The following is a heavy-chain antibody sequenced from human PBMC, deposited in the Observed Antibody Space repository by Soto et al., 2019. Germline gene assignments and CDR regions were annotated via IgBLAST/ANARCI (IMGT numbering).Heavy chain of an antibody. D-gene: IGHD6-13*01. Sequence: ASVEVSCKASGYTFTIYAMHWVRQAPGQRLEWMGWINAGNGNTKYSQKFQGRVTITRDTSASTAYMELSSLRSEDTAVYYCARNQGSWYFIYYGIDVWGQGTTVTVSS. CDR3: ARNQGSWYFIYYGIDV. CDR2: INAGNGNT. V-gene: IGHV1-3*01. CDR1: GYTFTIYA. J-gene: IGHJ6*02.